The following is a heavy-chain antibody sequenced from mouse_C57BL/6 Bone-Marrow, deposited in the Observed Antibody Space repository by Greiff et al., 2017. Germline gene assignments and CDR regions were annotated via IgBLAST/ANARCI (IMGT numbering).Heavy chain of an antibody. D-gene: IGHD2-4*01. CDR1: GYTFTSYW. V-gene: IGHV1-69*01. CDR3: ARTYDYDRAWFAY. CDR2: IDPSDSST. J-gene: IGHJ3*01. Sequence: QVQLQQPGAELVMPGASVKLSCKASGYTFTSYWMHWVKQRPGQGLEWIGEIDPSDSSTNYNGKFKGKATLTADKSSSTAYMQLSSLTSEDSAVYFCARTYDYDRAWFAYWGQGTLVTVSA.